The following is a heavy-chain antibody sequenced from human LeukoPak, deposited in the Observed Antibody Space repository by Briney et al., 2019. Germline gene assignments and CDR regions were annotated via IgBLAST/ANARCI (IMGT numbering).Heavy chain of an antibody. V-gene: IGHV3-9*01. J-gene: IGHJ4*02. D-gene: IGHD2-21*02. CDR2: ISWNSGSI. CDR3: AKSYCGGDCYWFDY. Sequence: GGSLRLSCAASGFTFSSYAMHWVRHAPGKGLEWVSGISWNSGSICYADSVKGRFTISRDNAKNSLYLQMNSLRAEDTALYYCAKSYCGGDCYWFDYWGQGTLVTVSS. CDR1: GFTFSSYA.